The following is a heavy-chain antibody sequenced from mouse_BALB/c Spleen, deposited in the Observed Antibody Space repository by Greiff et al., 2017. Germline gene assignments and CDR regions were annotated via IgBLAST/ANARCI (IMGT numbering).Heavy chain of an antibody. V-gene: IGHV5-9-1*01. CDR2: ISSGGSYT. CDR3: AVRYGNYFDY. Sequence: EVKLVESGGGLVKPGGSLKLSCAASGFTFSSYAMSWVRQTPEKRLEWVATISSGGSYTYYPDSVKGRFTISSDNTKNTLYLQMLSLRSAETAVYYCAVRYGNYFDYWGQGTTLTVSS. D-gene: IGHD2-1*01. CDR1: GFTFSSYA. J-gene: IGHJ2*01.